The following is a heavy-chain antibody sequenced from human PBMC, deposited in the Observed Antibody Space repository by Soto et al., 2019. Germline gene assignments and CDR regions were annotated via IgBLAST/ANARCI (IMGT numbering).Heavy chain of an antibody. Sequence: GGSLRLSCAASGFTFSSYSMNWVRQAPGKGLEWVSSISSSSSYIYYADSVKGRFTISRDNAKNSLYLQMNSLRAEDTAVYYCASVPLEWDRYYFDYWGQGTLVTVSS. V-gene: IGHV3-21*01. J-gene: IGHJ4*02. CDR2: ISSSSSYI. CDR3: ASVPLEWDRYYFDY. CDR1: GFTFSSYS. D-gene: IGHD1-26*01.